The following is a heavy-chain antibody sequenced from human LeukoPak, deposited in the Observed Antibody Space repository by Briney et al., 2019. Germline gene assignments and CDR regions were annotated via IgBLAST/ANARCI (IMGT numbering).Heavy chain of an antibody. J-gene: IGHJ4*02. Sequence: PGASLRLSCAASGFTFSKYGAWVRQALGKGLEWVSAITSSGATYYADSVKGRFTISGDNSKNTLYLQMNSLGAEDTAVYYCANGRSESYHYWGQGTLVTVSS. CDR2: ITSSGAT. CDR1: GFTFSKYG. D-gene: IGHD1-26*01. V-gene: IGHV3-23*01. CDR3: ANGRSESYHY.